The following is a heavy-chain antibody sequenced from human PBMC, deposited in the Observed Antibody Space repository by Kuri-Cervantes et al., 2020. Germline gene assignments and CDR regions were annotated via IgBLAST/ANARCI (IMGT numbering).Heavy chain of an antibody. CDR2: ISYDGSNK. V-gene: IGHV3-30*14. Sequence: GGSLRLSCAASGFTFSSYAMHWVRQAPGKGLEWVAVISYDGSNKYYADSVKGRFTISRDNSKNTLYLQMGSLRAEDMAVYYCARGRWIQLWARKYYFDYWGQGTLVTVSS. D-gene: IGHD5-18*01. J-gene: IGHJ4*02. CDR1: GFTFSSYA. CDR3: ARGRWIQLWARKYYFDY.